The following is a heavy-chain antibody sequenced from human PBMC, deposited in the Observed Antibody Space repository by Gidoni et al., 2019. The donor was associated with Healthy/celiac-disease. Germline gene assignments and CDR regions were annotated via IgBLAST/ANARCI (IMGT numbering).Heavy chain of an antibody. V-gene: IGHV3-48*03. CDR1: GLTFSSYE. CDR2: ISSSGSTI. CDR3: ARAYYGGNSVWGYFDY. J-gene: IGHJ4*02. D-gene: IGHD3-3*01. Sequence: EVQLVESGGGSVQPGGSLRLSCAASGLTFSSYEMNWVRQAPGKGLDWGSYISSSGSTIYYADSVKGRFTISRDNAKNSLYLQMNSLRAEDTAVYYCARAYYGGNSVWGYFDYWGQGTLVTVSS.